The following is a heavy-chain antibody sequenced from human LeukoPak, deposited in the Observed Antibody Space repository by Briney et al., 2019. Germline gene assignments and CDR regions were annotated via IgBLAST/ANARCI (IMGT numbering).Heavy chain of an antibody. CDR2: IYTSGST. D-gene: IGHD1-26*01. V-gene: IGHV4-4*07. CDR1: GGSISSYY. J-gene: IGHJ4*02. CDR3: AGGIVGATELDY. Sequence: SETLSLTCTVSGGSISSYYWSWIRQPSGKGLEWIGRIYTSGSTNYNPSLKSPVTMSVDTSKNQFSLKLSSVTAADTAVYYCAGGIVGATELDYWGQGTLVTVSS.